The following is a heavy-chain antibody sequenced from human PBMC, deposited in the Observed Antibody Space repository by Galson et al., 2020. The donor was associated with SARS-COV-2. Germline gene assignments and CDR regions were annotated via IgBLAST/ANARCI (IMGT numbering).Heavy chain of an antibody. D-gene: IGHD1-26*01. CDR2: IWYDGSNK. CDR3: AKDRVSSDSGGYYFDY. CDR1: GFTFISYG. V-gene: IGHV3-33*06. J-gene: IGHJ4*02. Sequence: GESLKISCAASGFTFISYGIHWVRQAPGKGLEWVAVIWYDGSNKYYADSVKGRFTISRDNSKNTLYLQMNSLRAEDTAVYYCAKDRVSSDSGGYYFDYWGQGTLVTVSS.